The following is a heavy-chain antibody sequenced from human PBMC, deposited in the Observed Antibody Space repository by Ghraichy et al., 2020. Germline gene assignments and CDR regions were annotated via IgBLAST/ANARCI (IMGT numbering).Heavy chain of an antibody. D-gene: IGHD4-17*01. CDR1: GDSISSGIYY. CDR2: VYTTGDT. CDR3: ARDGYGDVGYFDY. Sequence: SQTLSRTCIVSGDSISSGIYYWSWIRQPAGKGLEWIGRVYTTGDTIYNPSLNNRVTISVDTSKNQFSLKLTSVTAADTAVYYCARDGYGDVGYFDYLGQGTLVTVSP. V-gene: IGHV4-61*02. J-gene: IGHJ4*02.